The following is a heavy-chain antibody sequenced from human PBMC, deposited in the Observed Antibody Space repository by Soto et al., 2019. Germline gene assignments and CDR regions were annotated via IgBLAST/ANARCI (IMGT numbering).Heavy chain of an antibody. CDR1: GFTFSNDW. CDR2: INSDGSST. J-gene: IGHJ4*02. Sequence: EVQLVESGGGLVQPGGSLRLSCAASGFTFSNDWMHWVRQTPGKGPVWVSRINSDGSSTYYAASVKGRFTISRDNAKNTLYLQMNSLRADDTAVYYCASGGIAFHWGQGTLVTVSS. D-gene: IGHD6-13*01. V-gene: IGHV3-74*01. CDR3: ASGGIAFH.